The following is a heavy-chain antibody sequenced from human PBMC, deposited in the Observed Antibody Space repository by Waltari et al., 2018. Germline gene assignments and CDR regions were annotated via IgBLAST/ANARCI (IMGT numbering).Heavy chain of an antibody. V-gene: IGHV4-38-2*01. J-gene: IGHJ4*02. CDR3: ASLIGFPYYFDY. CDR1: GYSISSGYY. Sequence: QVQLQESGPGLVKPSETLSLTCAVSGYSISSGYYWGWIRQPPGKGLEWIGSIYHSGGTYYNPSLKSRVTISVDTSKNQFSLKLSSVTAADTAVYYCASLIGFPYYFDYWGQGTLVTVSS. D-gene: IGHD3-9*01. CDR2: IYHSGGT.